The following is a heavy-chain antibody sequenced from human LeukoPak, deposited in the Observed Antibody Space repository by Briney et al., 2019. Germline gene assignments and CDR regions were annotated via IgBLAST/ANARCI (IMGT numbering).Heavy chain of an antibody. CDR1: GYTFTGYY. Sequence: ASVKVSCKASGYTFTGYYMHWVRQAPGQGLDWMGWINPNSGGTNYAQKFQGRVTMTRDTSISTAYMELSRLRSDDTAVYYCARSRPPRARMIVLFDYWGQGTLVTVSS. V-gene: IGHV1-2*02. J-gene: IGHJ4*02. CDR2: INPNSGGT. D-gene: IGHD3-22*01. CDR3: ARSRPPRARMIVLFDY.